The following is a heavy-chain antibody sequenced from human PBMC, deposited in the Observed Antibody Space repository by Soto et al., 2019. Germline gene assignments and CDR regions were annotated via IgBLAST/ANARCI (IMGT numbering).Heavy chain of an antibody. V-gene: IGHV4-31*03. J-gene: IGHJ6*02. Sequence: QVQLQESGPGLVKPSQTLCLTCTVSGGSISSGGYYWSWIRQHPGKGLEWIGYIYYSGSSYYNPSLKSRVTISVDTSKNQFSLKLSSVTAADTAVYYCARAVAAAGYYYYGMDVWGQGTTVTVSS. CDR2: IYYSGSS. D-gene: IGHD6-13*01. CDR3: ARAVAAAGYYYYGMDV. CDR1: GGSISSGGYY.